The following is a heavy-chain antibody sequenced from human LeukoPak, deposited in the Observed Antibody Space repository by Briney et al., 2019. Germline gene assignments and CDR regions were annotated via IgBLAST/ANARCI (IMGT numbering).Heavy chain of an antibody. V-gene: IGHV1-24*01. CDR1: GYTLTELF. D-gene: IGHD2-15*01. CDR3: ATEQYLYCSGGSCSDY. Sequence: GASVKVSCKVSGYTLTELFMHWVRQAPGKGLEWMGGFDPEDGETIYAQKFQGRVTMTEDTSTDTAYMELSSLRSEDTAVHYCATEQYLYCSGGSCSDYWGQGTLVTVSS. J-gene: IGHJ4*02. CDR2: FDPEDGET.